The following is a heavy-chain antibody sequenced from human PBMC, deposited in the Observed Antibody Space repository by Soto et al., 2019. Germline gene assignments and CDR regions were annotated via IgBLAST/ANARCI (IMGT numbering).Heavy chain of an antibody. V-gene: IGHV1-2*02. CDR3: AKGGSSWTEWFDP. CDR1: GYPLTAKY. CDR2: INPSSGGT. Sequence: QVQLEQSGAEVKKPGASVKVSCKASGYPLTAKYLHWVRQAPGQGLEWMGWINPSSGGTKEAQKFRGRVTMTRDTSISAAYMELSRLTSDDTAVYYCAKGGSSWTEWFDPWGQGTLVTVSS. D-gene: IGHD6-13*01. J-gene: IGHJ5*02.